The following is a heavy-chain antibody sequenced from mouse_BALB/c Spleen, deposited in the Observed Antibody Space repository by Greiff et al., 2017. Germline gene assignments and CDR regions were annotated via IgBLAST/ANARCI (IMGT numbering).Heavy chain of an antibody. CDR1: GFTFSNYW. J-gene: IGHJ4*01. CDR2: IRLKSNNYAT. D-gene: IGHD2-14*01. V-gene: IGHV6-6*02. CDR3: TREAYYRYDDY. Sequence: EVMLVESGGGLVQPGGSMKLSCVASGFTFSNYWMNWVRQSPEKGLEWVAEIRLKSNNYATHYAESVKGRFTISRDDTKSSVYLQMNNLRAEDTGIYYCTREAYYRYDDYWGQGTTVTVSS.